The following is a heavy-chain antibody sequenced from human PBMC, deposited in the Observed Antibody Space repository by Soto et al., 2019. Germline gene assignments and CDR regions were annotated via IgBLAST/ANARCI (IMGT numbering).Heavy chain of an antibody. J-gene: IGHJ6*02. CDR2: IIPIFGTA. CDR1: GGTFSSYA. Sequence: QVQLVQSGAEVKKPGSSVKVSCKASGGTFSSYAISWVRQAPGQGLEWMGGIIPIFGTANYAQKFQGRVTITADESTTTAYMELSSLRSEDTAVYYCASSWDGIAAVDYYYGMDVWGQGTTVTVSS. CDR3: ASSWDGIAAVDYYYGMDV. D-gene: IGHD6-13*01. V-gene: IGHV1-69*01.